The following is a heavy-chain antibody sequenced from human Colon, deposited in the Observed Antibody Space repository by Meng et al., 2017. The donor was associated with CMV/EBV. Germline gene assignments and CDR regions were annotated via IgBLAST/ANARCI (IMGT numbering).Heavy chain of an antibody. CDR3: ARYVLLWFGELSNRGGMDV. J-gene: IGHJ6*02. V-gene: IGHV3-30-3*01. CDR2: ISYDGSNK. CDR1: GFTFSSYA. Sequence: GESLKISCAASGFTFSSYAMHWVRQAPGKGLEWVAVISYDGSNKYYADSVKGRFTISRDNSKNTLYLQMNSLRAEDTAVYYCARYVLLWFGELSNRGGMDVWGQGTTVTVSS. D-gene: IGHD3-10*01.